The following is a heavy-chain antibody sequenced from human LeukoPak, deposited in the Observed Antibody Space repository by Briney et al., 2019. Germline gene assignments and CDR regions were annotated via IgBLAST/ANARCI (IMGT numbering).Heavy chain of an antibody. J-gene: IGHJ4*02. Sequence: ASVTVSCKASGYTFTGYYMHWVRQAPGQGLEWMGWINPNSGGTNYAQKFQGRVTMTRDTSISTAYMELSRLRSDDTAVYYCARARVGCSGGSCYYYYFDYWGQGTLVTVSS. V-gene: IGHV1-2*02. CDR2: INPNSGGT. CDR1: GYTFTGYY. D-gene: IGHD2-15*01. CDR3: ARARVGCSGGSCYYYYFDY.